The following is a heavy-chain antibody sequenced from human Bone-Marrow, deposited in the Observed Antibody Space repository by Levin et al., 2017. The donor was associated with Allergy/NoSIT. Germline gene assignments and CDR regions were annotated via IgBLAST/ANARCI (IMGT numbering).Heavy chain of an antibody. D-gene: IGHD2-2*01. CDR3: TTLNRADIVVVPAANNWFDP. Sequence: GGSLRLSCAASGFTFSNAWMSWVRQAPGKGLEWVGRIKSKTDGGTTDYAAPVKGRFTISRDDSKNTLYLQMNSLKTEDTAVYYCTTLNRADIVVVPAANNWFDPWGQGTLVTVSS. CDR1: GFTFSNAW. J-gene: IGHJ5*02. V-gene: IGHV3-15*01. CDR2: IKSKTDGGTT.